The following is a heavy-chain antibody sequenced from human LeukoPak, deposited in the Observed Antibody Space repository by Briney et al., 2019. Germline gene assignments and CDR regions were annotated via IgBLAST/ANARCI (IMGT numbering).Heavy chain of an antibody. D-gene: IGHD1-26*01. J-gene: IGHJ4*02. CDR2: ISGSGYNT. Sequence: GGSLRLSCAASGFTFSSYAMSWVRQAPGKGREWVSTISGSGYNTYYGDSVKGRFTISRDNSKNTLYLQVNSLRAEDTALYYCAKEFSGSYYYFDYWGQGTLVTVSS. V-gene: IGHV3-23*01. CDR3: AKEFSGSYYYFDY. CDR1: GFTFSSYA.